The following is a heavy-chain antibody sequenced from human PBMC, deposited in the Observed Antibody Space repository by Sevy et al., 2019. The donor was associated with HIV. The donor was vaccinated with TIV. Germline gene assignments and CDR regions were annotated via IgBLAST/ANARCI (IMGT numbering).Heavy chain of an antibody. J-gene: IGHJ4*02. V-gene: IGHV3-48*02. CDR3: ARENDYVWGSYLPPFDY. D-gene: IGHD3-16*02. CDR2: ISSSSSTI. CDR1: GFTFSSYS. Sequence: GGSLRLSCAASGFTFSSYSMNWVRQAPGKGLEWVSYISSSSSTIYYADSVKGRFTISRDNAKNSLYLKMNSLRDEDTAVYYCARENDYVWGSYLPPFDYWGQGTLVTVSS.